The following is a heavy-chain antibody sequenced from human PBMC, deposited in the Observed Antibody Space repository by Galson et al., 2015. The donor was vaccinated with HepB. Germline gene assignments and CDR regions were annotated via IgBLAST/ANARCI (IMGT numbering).Heavy chain of an antibody. V-gene: IGHV3-23*01. CDR2: ISGSGGST. Sequence: SLRLSCAASGFTFRYYDMSWVRQAPGKGLEWVSGISGSGGSTYYADSVKSRFTVSRDTPKSTLYLQMNSLRAEDTAIYYCAKVKQWPDAFDAWGQGTMVTVSS. CDR3: AKVKQWPDAFDA. J-gene: IGHJ3*01. CDR1: GFTFRYYD. D-gene: IGHD6-19*01.